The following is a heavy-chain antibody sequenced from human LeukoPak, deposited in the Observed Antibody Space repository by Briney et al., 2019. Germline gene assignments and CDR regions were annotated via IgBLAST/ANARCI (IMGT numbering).Heavy chain of an antibody. CDR3: ASEVGSSGDY. Sequence: GGSLRLSCAASGFTFSSYEMNWVRQAPGKGLEWVSYISSSGSTIYYADSVKGRFTISRDNAKNSLYLQMNGLRAEDTAVYYCASEVGSSGDYWGQGTLVTVSS. CDR2: ISSSGSTI. J-gene: IGHJ4*02. V-gene: IGHV3-48*03. D-gene: IGHD6-6*01. CDR1: GFTFSSYE.